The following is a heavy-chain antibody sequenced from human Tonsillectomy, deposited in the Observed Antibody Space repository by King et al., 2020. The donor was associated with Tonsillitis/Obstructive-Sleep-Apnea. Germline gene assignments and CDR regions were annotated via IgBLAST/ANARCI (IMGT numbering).Heavy chain of an antibody. V-gene: IGHV4-39*01. Sequence: QLQESGPGLVKPSETLSLTCTVSGGSIRSTSQYWGWIRQPPGKGLEWIGSIYYSGSTYYNPSLKSRVIIYVDTSKNQFSLKLSSVTAADTAVYYCETVSPVRDAFDIWGQGTMVTVSS. CDR2: IYYSGST. CDR1: GGSIRSTSQY. CDR3: ETVSPVRDAFDI. J-gene: IGHJ3*02.